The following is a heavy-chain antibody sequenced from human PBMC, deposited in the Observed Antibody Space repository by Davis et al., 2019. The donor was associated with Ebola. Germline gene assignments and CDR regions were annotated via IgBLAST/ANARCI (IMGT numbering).Heavy chain of an antibody. D-gene: IGHD6-19*01. V-gene: IGHV3-21*04. Sequence: PGGSLRLSCAASGFTFSSYSMNWVRQAPGKGLECVSSISSDSSYIYYADSVKGRYTISRDNAKNSLYLQMNSLRAEDTAVYYCAIANRGPVADTGDYWGQGTLVTVSS. J-gene: IGHJ4*02. CDR2: ISSDSSYI. CDR3: AIANRGPVADTGDY. CDR1: GFTFSSYS.